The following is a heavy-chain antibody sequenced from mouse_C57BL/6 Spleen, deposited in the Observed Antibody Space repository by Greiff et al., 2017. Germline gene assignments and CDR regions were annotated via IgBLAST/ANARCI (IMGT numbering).Heavy chain of an antibody. D-gene: IGHD1-1*01. J-gene: IGHJ1*03. CDR2: ISDGGSYT. CDR1: GFTFSSYA. V-gene: IGHV5-4*01. CDR3: ARDGSSYWYFDV. Sequence: VQLVESGGGLVKPGGSLKLSCAASGFTFSSYAMSWVRQTPEKRLEWVATISDGGSYTYYPDNVKGRFTISRDNAKNNLYLQMSHLKSEDTAMYYCARDGSSYWYFDVWGTGTTVTVSS.